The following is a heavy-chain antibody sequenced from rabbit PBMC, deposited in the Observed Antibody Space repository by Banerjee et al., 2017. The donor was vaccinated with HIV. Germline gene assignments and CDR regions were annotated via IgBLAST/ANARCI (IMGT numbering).Heavy chain of an antibody. CDR3: ARSYPDYGDAAYGL. V-gene: IGHV1S45*01. CDR2: INTSSGNT. CDR1: GFSFTNKYV. D-gene: IGHD2-1*01. Sequence: QEQLEESGGDLVKPEGSLTLTCTASGFSFTNKYVMCWVRQAPGKGLEWIGCINTSSGNTVYASWAKGRFTISRTSSTTVALQMTSLTAADTATYFCARSYPDYGDAAYGLWGPGTLVTVS. J-gene: IGHJ4*01.